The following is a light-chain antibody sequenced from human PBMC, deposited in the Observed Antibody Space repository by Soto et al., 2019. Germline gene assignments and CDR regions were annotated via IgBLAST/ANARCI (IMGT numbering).Light chain of an antibody. J-gene: IGKJ3*01. V-gene: IGKV1-12*01. CDR2: AAS. CDR3: LPAYSFPFT. CDR1: QGISSW. Sequence: DIQMTQSPSSVSASVGDRVTITCRASQGISSWLAWYQQKPGKAPKLLIYAASSLHSGVPSRFSGSLSGTDFTLTIRSPQAEDFSTYLCLPAYSFPFTFGPGTKVDIK.